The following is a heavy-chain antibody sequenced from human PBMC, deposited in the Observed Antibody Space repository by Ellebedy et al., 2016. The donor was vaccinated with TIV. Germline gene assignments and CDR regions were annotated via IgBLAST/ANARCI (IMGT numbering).Heavy chain of an antibody. CDR1: GFTFDDYT. J-gene: IGHJ4*02. Sequence: LGGSLRLSCAASGFTFDDYTMHWVRQAPGKGLEWVSLISWDGYSTYYADSVKGRFTISRDNTKNSLFLQMNSLRTEDTALYYCAKDMGVNWSDVRFDSWGQGTLVTVSS. D-gene: IGHD1-20*01. CDR2: ISWDGYST. CDR3: AKDMGVNWSDVRFDS. V-gene: IGHV3-43*01.